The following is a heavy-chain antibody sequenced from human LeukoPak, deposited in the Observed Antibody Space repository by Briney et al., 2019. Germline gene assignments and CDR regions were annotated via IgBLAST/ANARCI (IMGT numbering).Heavy chain of an antibody. CDR3: ARDIRLLRGVFDY. Sequence: GGSLRLSFEASGFTFSSYEMNWVRQAPGKGLEWVSYIGSSGGNIFYADSVKGRFTISRDNAKNSLYLQMNSLRAEDTAVYYCARDIRLLRGVFDYWGQGTLVTVSS. CDR1: GFTFSSYE. V-gene: IGHV3-48*03. D-gene: IGHD3-10*01. J-gene: IGHJ4*02. CDR2: IGSSGGNI.